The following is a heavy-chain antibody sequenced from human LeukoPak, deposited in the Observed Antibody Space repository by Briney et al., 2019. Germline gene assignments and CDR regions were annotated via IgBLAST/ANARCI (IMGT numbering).Heavy chain of an antibody. V-gene: IGHV4-39*07. CDR2: IYCSGST. Sequence: SETLSLTCTVSGGSINSDNYYWGWIRQPPGKGLEWIGTIYCSGSTYYNPSLKSRVTISVDTSKNQFSLKLSSVTAADTAVYYCARAGMLRRLSYFDYWGQGTLVTVSS. D-gene: IGHD3-10*02. J-gene: IGHJ4*02. CDR3: ARAGMLRRLSYFDY. CDR1: GGSINSDNYY.